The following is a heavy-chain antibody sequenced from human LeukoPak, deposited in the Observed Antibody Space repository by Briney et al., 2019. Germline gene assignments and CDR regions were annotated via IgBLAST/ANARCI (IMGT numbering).Heavy chain of an antibody. CDR1: GGTFSSYA. Sequence: ASVKVSCKASGGTFSSYAISWVRQAPGQGLEWMGGIIPIFGTANYTQKFQGRVTITTDESTSTAYMELSSLRSEDTAVYYCARGYDFWSGYYTDWGMDVWGKGTTVTVSS. V-gene: IGHV1-69*05. CDR2: IIPIFGTA. D-gene: IGHD3-3*01. CDR3: ARGYDFWSGYYTDWGMDV. J-gene: IGHJ6*03.